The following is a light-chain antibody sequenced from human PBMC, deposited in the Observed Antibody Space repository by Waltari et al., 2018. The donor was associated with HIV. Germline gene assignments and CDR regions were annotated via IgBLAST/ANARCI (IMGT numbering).Light chain of an antibody. V-gene: IGLV1-47*01. Sequence: QSVLTQPPSASGTPGPRVTISCSGSSSNIGSSFVYWYQQLPGTAPKLLIFRNNQRPSGVPDRFSGSKSGTSASLAISGLRSEDEADYYCAAWDDSLSGFYVFGPGTKVTVL. J-gene: IGLJ1*01. CDR3: AAWDDSLSGFYV. CDR2: RNN. CDR1: SSNIGSSF.